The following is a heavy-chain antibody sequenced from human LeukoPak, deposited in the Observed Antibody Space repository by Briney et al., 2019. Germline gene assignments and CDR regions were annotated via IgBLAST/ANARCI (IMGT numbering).Heavy chain of an antibody. J-gene: IGHJ4*02. CDR2: INWDGGST. Sequence: PGGSLRLSCAASGFTFDDYAMHWVCQTPGKGLEWVSLINWDGGSTYYADSVKGRFAISRDNNKNSLYLQMTSLRTEDTALYYCTKGSNTWPSLFDYWGQGTLVAVSS. D-gene: IGHD2-2*02. CDR1: GFTFDDYA. V-gene: IGHV3-43*01. CDR3: TKGSNTWPSLFDY.